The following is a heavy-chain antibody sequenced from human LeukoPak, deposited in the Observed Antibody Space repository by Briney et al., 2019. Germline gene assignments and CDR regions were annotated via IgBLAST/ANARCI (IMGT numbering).Heavy chain of an antibody. CDR3: ARKYYYEARYFDL. CDR2: IYHSGST. Sequence: PSETLSLTCTVSGGSISGYYWSWIRQPPGKGLEWIGEIYHSGSTNYNPSLKSRVTISVDKSKNQFSLKLSSVTAADTAVYYCARKYYYEARYFDLWGRGTLVTVSS. D-gene: IGHD3-22*01. J-gene: IGHJ2*01. CDR1: GGSISGYY. V-gene: IGHV4-59*12.